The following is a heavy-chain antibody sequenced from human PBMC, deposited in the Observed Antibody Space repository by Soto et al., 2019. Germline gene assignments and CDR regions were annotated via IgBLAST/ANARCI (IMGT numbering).Heavy chain of an antibody. CDR2: IYYSGST. V-gene: IGHV4-61*08. Sequence: PSETLSLTCTVSGGSISSGGYYWTWIRQHPGKGLEWIGYIYYSGSTNYNPSLKSRVTISVDTSKNQFSLKLSSVTAADTAVYYCARDRAVYYDFWSGYYTGSEYYYGMDVWGQGTTVTVSS. J-gene: IGHJ6*02. CDR3: ARDRAVYYDFWSGYYTGSEYYYGMDV. CDR1: GGSISSGGYY. D-gene: IGHD3-3*01.